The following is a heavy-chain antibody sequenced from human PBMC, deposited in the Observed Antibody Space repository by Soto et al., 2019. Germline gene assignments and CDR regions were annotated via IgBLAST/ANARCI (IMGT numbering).Heavy chain of an antibody. CDR1: GFPFSNYA. J-gene: IGHJ4*02. D-gene: IGHD3-22*01. Sequence: PGGSLRLSCVASGFPFSNYAMTWVRQAPGKGLEWVSALSSSGVSTYYADSVMGRFTISRDNSKNTVYLQMNSLRAEDTAVYYCAKIESRFFYDSTGYYPFDYWGQGTLVTVSS. V-gene: IGHV3-23*01. CDR3: AKIESRFFYDSTGYYPFDY. CDR2: LSSSGVST.